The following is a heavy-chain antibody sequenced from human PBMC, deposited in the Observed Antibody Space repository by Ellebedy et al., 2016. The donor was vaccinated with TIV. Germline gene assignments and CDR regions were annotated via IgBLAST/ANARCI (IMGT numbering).Heavy chain of an antibody. D-gene: IGHD4-23*01. CDR1: GFTFSSYS. CDR2: ISSSSSTI. V-gene: IGHV3-48*02. CDR3: ARQTTVVQRYFDAFDI. Sequence: GESLKISXAASGFTFSSYSMNWVRQAPGKGLEWVSYISSSSSTIYYADSVKGRFTISRDNAKNSLYLQMNSLRDEDTAVYYCARQTTVVQRYFDAFDIWGQGTMVTVSS. J-gene: IGHJ3*02.